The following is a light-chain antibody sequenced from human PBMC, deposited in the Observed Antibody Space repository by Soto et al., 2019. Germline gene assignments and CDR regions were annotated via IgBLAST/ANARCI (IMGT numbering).Light chain of an antibody. J-gene: IGLJ1*01. Sequence: QSVLTQPPSASGSPGQSVTISCTGTSSDVGGYNYVSWYQQHPGKAPKLMIYEVTKRPSGVPDRFSGSKSASTASLTVSGLQAEDEADYYCSSYAGTDNLDVFGTGTKLTVL. CDR2: EVT. V-gene: IGLV2-8*01. CDR3: SSYAGTDNLDV. CDR1: SSDVGGYNY.